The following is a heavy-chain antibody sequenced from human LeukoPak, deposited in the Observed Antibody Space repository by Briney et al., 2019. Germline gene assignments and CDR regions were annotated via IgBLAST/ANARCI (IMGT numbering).Heavy chain of an antibody. CDR1: GGSIRTYY. CDR3: ARSGGYSSSWSL. D-gene: IGHD6-13*01. V-gene: IGHV4-59*01. J-gene: IGHJ4*02. Sequence: PSETLSLTCTVSGGSIRTYYWNWIRQPPGKGLEWIGYISNSGIITYNPSLKSRVTISVDTSKSQFSLKLNSVTAADTAVYFCARSGGYSSSWSLWGQGTLVTVSS. CDR2: ISNSGII.